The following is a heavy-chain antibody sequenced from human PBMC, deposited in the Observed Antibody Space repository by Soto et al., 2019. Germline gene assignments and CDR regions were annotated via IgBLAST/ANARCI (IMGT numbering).Heavy chain of an antibody. CDR2: IYYSGST. CDR3: ATSLIAAALFQH. D-gene: IGHD6-13*01. Sequence: SETLSLTCTVSGGSISSGGYYWSWIRQHPGKGLEWIGYIYYSGSTNYNPSLKSRVTISVDTSKNQFSLKLSSVTAADTAVYYCATSLIAAALFQHWGQGTLVTVSS. CDR1: GGSISSGGYY. J-gene: IGHJ1*01. V-gene: IGHV4-61*08.